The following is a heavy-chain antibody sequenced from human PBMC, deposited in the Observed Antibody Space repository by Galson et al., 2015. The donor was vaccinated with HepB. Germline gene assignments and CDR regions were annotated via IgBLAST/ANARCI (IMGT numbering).Heavy chain of an antibody. CDR3: ARGALVGVVGATQNNWFDP. D-gene: IGHD2-15*01. J-gene: IGHJ5*02. Sequence: QSGAEVKRPGASVKVSCKASGYTFSNYIITWVRQAPGQGLEWMGWISAYNRYTNYAQNYAQKFQGRVTMTTDTSTSTAYMELRSLRSGDTAVYYCARGALVGVVGATQNNWFDPWGQGTLVTVSS. V-gene: IGHV1-18*01. CDR1: GYTFSNYI. CDR2: ISAYNRYT.